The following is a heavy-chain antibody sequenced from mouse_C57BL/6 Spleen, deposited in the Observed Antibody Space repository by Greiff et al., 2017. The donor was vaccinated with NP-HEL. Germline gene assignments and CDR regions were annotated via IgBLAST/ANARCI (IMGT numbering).Heavy chain of an antibody. CDR2: ILPGSGST. D-gene: IGHD2-12*01. CDR3: ARKGDYMDDMDY. CDR1: GYTFTGYW. J-gene: IGHJ4*01. V-gene: IGHV1-9*01. Sequence: QVQLQQSGAELMKPGASVKLSCKATGYTFTGYWIEWVKQRPGHGLEWIGEILPGSGSTNYNEKFKGKATLTADTSSNTAYMQRSSRTTEDSAIYYCARKGDYMDDMDYWGQGTSVTVSS.